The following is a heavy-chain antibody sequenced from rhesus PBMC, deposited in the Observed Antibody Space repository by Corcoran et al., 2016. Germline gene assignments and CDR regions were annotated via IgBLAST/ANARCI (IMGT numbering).Heavy chain of an antibody. CDR2: IDPSDSDT. J-gene: IGHJ6*01. V-gene: IGHV5-20*01. D-gene: IGHD3-3*01. CDR3: AKGKYLDWLSLKSYGLDS. CDR1: GYSFTSYW. Sequence: EVQLVQSGAEVKRPGESLKISCKTSGYSFTSYWISWVRQMPGKGLVWMGAIDPSDSDTTYNPSFQGQGTISADKSISTAYLQWSRLKASDTATYYCAKGKYLDWLSLKSYGLDSWGQGVVVTVSS.